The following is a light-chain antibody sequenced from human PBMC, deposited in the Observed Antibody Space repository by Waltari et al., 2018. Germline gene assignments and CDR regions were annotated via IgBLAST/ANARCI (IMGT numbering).Light chain of an antibody. Sequence: DIQMTQSPSTLSASVGDRVTITCRASQSIYIWLAWYQQKPGKAPNVLIYQASSLQNGVPSMFSGSGSGTEFTLTISSLQAEDVAVYYCQQSYSTPYTFGEGTKLEIK. CDR1: QSIYIW. V-gene: IGKV1-5*03. J-gene: IGKJ2*01. CDR2: QAS. CDR3: QQSYSTPYT.